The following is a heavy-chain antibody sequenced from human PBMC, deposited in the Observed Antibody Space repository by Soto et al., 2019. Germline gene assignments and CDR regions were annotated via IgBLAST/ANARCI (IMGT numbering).Heavy chain of an antibody. CDR2: MNPNSGNT. CDR3: ARDGSTWFGELLPNWFDP. J-gene: IGHJ5*02. Sequence: ASVKVSCKASGYTFTSYDINWVRQATGQGLEWMGWMNPNSGNTGYAQKFQGRVTMTRKTSISTAYMELSSLGSEDTAGYYGARDGSTWFGELLPNWFDPWGKGTLVTVSS. CDR1: GYTFTSYD. D-gene: IGHD3-10*01. V-gene: IGHV1-8*01.